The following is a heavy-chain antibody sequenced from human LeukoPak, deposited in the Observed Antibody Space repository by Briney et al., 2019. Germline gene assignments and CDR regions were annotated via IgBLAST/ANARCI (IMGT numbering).Heavy chain of an antibody. CDR3: ARGAGDYGDYRGWFDP. J-gene: IGHJ5*02. V-gene: IGHV4-39*07. Sequence: PSETLSLTCTVSGGSISSYYWGWIRQPPGKGLEWIGSIYYSGSTYYNPSLKSRVTISVGTSKNQFSLKLSSVTAADTAVYYCARGAGDYGDYRGWFDPWGQGTLVTVSS. CDR2: IYYSGST. CDR1: GGSISSYY. D-gene: IGHD4-17*01.